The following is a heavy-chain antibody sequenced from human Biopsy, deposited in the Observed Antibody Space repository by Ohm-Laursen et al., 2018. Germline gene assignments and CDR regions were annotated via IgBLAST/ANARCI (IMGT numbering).Heavy chain of an antibody. V-gene: IGHV1-69*01. Sequence: SSVKVSCKASGYTFISYDIDWVRQATGQGLEWMGEINSMFGTTNYAQTFQGRVTITADESTSTAYMEVSSLRSEDTAVYYCAKRGVERGRPLAYWGQGTLVTVSS. CDR2: INSMFGTT. J-gene: IGHJ4*02. D-gene: IGHD1-1*01. CDR3: AKRGVERGRPLAY. CDR1: GYTFISYD.